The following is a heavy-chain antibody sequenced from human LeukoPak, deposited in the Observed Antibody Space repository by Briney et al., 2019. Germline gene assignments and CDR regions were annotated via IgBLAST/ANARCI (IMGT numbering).Heavy chain of an antibody. V-gene: IGHV1-18*01. CDR1: NYNFNNYG. J-gene: IGHJ3*02. D-gene: IGHD1-20*01. CDR2: ISGYNGDT. CDR3: ARDDRYNWNDGAEKISFHDAFDI. Sequence: ASVKVSCKASNYNFNNYGVSCVRQAPGQGLEWVGWISGYNGDTDYAQKLKGRVILTTDTSTSTVYMEVRSLRSDDTAVYYCARDDRYNWNDGAEKISFHDAFDIWGQGTMVTVSS.